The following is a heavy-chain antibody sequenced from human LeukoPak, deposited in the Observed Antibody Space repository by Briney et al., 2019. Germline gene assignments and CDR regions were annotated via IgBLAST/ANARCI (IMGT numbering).Heavy chain of an antibody. CDR1: GYSISSGYY. J-gene: IGHJ3*02. V-gene: IGHV4-38-2*01. CDR3: VRRGVSRYSGSYYRIDAFDI. CDR2: IYHSGST. D-gene: IGHD1-26*01. Sequence: PSETLSLTCAVSGYSISSGYYWGWIRQPPGKGLEWIGSIYHSGSTYYNPSLKSRVTISVDTSKNQFSLKLSSVTAADTAVYYCVRRGVSRYSGSYYRIDAFDIWGQGTMVTVSS.